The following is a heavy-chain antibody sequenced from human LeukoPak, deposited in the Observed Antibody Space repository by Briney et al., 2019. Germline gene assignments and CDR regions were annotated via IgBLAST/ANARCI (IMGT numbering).Heavy chain of an antibody. V-gene: IGHV3-9*03. CDR2: ISWNSGSI. Sequence: PGGSLRLSCAASGFTFDDYAMHWVRQAPGKGLEWVSGISWNSGSIGYADSVKGRFTISRDNAKNSLYLQMNSLRAEDMALYYCAKGEVVTATGRESAFDIWGQGTMVTVSS. CDR3: AKGEVVTATGRESAFDI. CDR1: GFTFDDYA. D-gene: IGHD2-21*02. J-gene: IGHJ3*02.